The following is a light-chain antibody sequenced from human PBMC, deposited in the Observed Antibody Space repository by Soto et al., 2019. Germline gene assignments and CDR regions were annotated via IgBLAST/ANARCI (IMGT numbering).Light chain of an antibody. CDR3: GACGSRLSVVV. CDR1: SSNIGNNY. J-gene: IGLJ2*01. Sequence: QSVLTQPPSVSAAPRQKVTISCSGSSSNIGNNYVSWYHRVPGTAPKLLIYDNNERPSGITDRFSGSKSGTSATLDITGMQTGDDGYYYCGACGSRLSVVVFGGGTKLTV. CDR2: DNN. V-gene: IGLV1-51*01.